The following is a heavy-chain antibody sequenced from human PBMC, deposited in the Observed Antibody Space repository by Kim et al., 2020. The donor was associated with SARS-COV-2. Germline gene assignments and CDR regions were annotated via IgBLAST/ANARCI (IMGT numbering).Heavy chain of an antibody. CDR3: ARDSLGGNPFGYYYYGMDV. CDR2: IYYSGST. Sequence: SETLSLTCTVSGGSISSGGYYWSWIRQHPGKGLEWIGYIYYSGSTYYNPSLKSRVTISVDRSKNQFSLKLSSVTAADTAVYYCARDSLGGNPFGYYYYGMDVWGQETTVTVSS. J-gene: IGHJ6*02. CDR1: GGSISSGGYY. V-gene: IGHV4-31*03. D-gene: IGHD2-15*01.